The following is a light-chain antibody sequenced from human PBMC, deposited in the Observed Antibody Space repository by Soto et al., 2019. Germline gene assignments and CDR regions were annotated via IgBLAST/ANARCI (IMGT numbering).Light chain of an antibody. J-gene: IGKJ2*01. CDR2: AAA. CDR1: QSVSRN. Sequence: EIVMTQSPATLSVSPGERATLSCRASQSVSRNLAWYQQKSGQAPRLVIYAAATRATGIPARFSGSGSGTEFTLTISSLQSEDFAVYYCQQYNNWPPLYTFGQGTKLEIK. CDR3: QQYNNWPPLYT. V-gene: IGKV3-15*01.